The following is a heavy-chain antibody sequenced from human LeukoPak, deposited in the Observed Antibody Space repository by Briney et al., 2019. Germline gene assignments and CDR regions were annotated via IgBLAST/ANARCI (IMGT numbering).Heavy chain of an antibody. CDR3: ARGDYYGSGSHDY. D-gene: IGHD3-10*01. CDR2: INPNSGGT. Sequence: GASVKVSCKASGYTFTGYYMHWVRQAPGQGLEWMGWINPNSGGTNYAQKFQGRVTMTRDTSISTAYMELSRLRSDDTAVYYCARGDYYGSGSHDYWGQGTLVTVSS. CDR1: GYTFTGYY. V-gene: IGHV1-2*02. J-gene: IGHJ4*02.